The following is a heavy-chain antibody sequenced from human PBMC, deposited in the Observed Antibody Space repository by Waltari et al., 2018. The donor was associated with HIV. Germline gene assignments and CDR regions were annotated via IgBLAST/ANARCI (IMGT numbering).Heavy chain of an antibody. J-gene: IGHJ4*02. CDR3: ARDLNYYDSSGYFGGGY. Sequence: QVQLVQSGAEVKKPGSSVKVSCKASGGTFSSYAISWVRQAPGQGLEWMGGIIPIFGTANYAQKFQGRVTITADESTSTAYMELSSLRSEDTAVYYCARDLNYYDSSGYFGGGYWGQGTLVTVSS. CDR2: IIPIFGTA. CDR1: GGTFSSYA. V-gene: IGHV1-69*01. D-gene: IGHD3-22*01.